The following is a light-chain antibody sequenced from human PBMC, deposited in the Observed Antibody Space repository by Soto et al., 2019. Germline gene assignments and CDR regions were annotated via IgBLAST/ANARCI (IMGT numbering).Light chain of an antibody. CDR2: GAS. V-gene: IGKV3-15*01. CDR1: QRVYSN. CDR3: QQYHNLWT. J-gene: IGKJ1*01. Sequence: EILMTQSPDTLSVSPGEGATLSCRASQRVYSNLAWYQQRPGQAPRLLIYGASTRATGVTARFSGSGSGTEFTLTITSLQSEDFALYYCQQYHNLWTFGRGTKVDIK.